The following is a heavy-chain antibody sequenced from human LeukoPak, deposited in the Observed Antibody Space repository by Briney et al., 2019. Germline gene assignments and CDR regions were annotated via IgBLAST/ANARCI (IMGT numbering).Heavy chain of an antibody. CDR2: IYYSGST. J-gene: IGHJ4*02. V-gene: IGHV4-59*01. Sequence: SETLSLTCAVYGGSFSGYYWSWIRQPPGKGLEWIGYIYYSGSTNYNPSLKSRVTISVDTSKNQFSLKLSSVTAADTAVYYCARFSTGGWFVYWGQGTLVTVSS. D-gene: IGHD6-19*01. CDR1: GGSFSGYY. CDR3: ARFSTGGWFVY.